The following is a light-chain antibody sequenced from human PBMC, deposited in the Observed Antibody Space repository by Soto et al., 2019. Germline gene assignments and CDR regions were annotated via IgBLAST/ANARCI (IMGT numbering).Light chain of an antibody. J-gene: IGLJ2*01. CDR3: CSYAGSRTFVV. CDR2: EDT. Sequence: QSVLTQPASVSGSPGQSITISCTGTSSDVGSYNLVSWYQHHPGKAPKLMIYEDTKRPSGISNRFTGSKSGNTASLTISGLQGEDEADYYCCSYAGSRTFVVFGGGTKLTVL. V-gene: IGLV2-23*02. CDR1: SSDVGSYNL.